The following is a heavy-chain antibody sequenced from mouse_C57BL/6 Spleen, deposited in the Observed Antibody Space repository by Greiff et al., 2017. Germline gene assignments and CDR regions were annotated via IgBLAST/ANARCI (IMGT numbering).Heavy chain of an antibody. V-gene: IGHV1-26*01. Sequence: EVQLQQPGPELVKPGASVKISCKASGYTFTDYYMNWVKQSHGKSLEWIGDINPNNGGTSYNQKFKGKATLTVDKSSSTAYMELRSLTSEDSAVYYCGGAYWGQGTLVTVSA. J-gene: IGHJ3*01. CDR1: GYTFTDYY. CDR2: INPNNGGT. CDR3: GGAY.